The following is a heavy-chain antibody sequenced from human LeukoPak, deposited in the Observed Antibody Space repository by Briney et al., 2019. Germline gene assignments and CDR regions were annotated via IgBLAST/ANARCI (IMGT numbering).Heavy chain of an antibody. CDR1: GFTFSSYS. J-gene: IGHJ4*02. V-gene: IGHV3-48*02. Sequence: GGSLRLSCAASGFTFSSYSMNWVRQAPGKGLEWVSYISSSSSTIYYADSVKGRFTISRDNAKDSLYLHMNSLKDEDTAVYYCARGALDFDYWGQGTLVTVSS. CDR3: ARGALDFDY. CDR2: ISSSSSTI.